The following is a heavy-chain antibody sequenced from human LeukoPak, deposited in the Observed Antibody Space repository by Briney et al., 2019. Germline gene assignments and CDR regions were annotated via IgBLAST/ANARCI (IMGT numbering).Heavy chain of an antibody. CDR1: GLTFSSYW. V-gene: IGHV3-7*01. Sequence: GGSLRLSCAASGLTFSSYWMSWVRQAPGKGLEWVANIKQDGSEKYYVDSVKGRFTISRDNAKNSLYLQMNSLRAEDTAVYYCARDRSGGSCYLDYWGQGTLVTVSS. CDR3: ARDRSGGSCYLDY. D-gene: IGHD2-15*01. J-gene: IGHJ4*02. CDR2: IKQDGSEK.